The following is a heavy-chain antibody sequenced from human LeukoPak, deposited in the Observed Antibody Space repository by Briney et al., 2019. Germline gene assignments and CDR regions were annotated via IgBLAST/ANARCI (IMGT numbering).Heavy chain of an antibody. J-gene: IGHJ5*02. Sequence: GASVKVSCKASGYTFTSYAMNWVRQAPGQGLEWMGWINTNTGNPTYAQGFTGRFVFSLDTSVSTAYLQISSLKAEDTAVYYCARDLEQLVREHWFDPWGQGTLVTVSS. CDR1: GYTFTSYA. D-gene: IGHD6-6*01. V-gene: IGHV7-4-1*02. CDR2: INTNTGNP. CDR3: ARDLEQLVREHWFDP.